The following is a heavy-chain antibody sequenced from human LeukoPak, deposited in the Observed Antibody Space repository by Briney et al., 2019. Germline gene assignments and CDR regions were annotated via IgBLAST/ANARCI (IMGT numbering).Heavy chain of an antibody. CDR2: IYSGGST. V-gene: IGHV3-53*01. Sequence: GGSLRLSCAASGFTVSSNYMSWVRQAPGQGLEWVSVIYSGGSTYYPDSVKGRFTISRDNSKNTLYLQMNSLRAEDTAVYYCAREGRDYYGSGSYSDAFDIWGQGTMVTVSS. J-gene: IGHJ3*02. D-gene: IGHD3-10*01. CDR3: AREGRDYYGSGSYSDAFDI. CDR1: GFTVSSNY.